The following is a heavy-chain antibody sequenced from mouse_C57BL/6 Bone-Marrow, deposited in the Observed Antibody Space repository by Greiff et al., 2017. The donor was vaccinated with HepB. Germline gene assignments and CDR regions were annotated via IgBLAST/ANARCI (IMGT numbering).Heavy chain of an antibody. CDR3: ARSPLIYYYTMDY. Sequence: QVQLQQSGAELAKPGASVKLSCKASGYTFTSYWMHWVKQRPGQGLEWIGYINPSSGYTKYNQKFKDKATLTADKSSSTAYMQLSSLTYEDSAVYYCARSPLIYYYTMDYWGQGTSVTVSS. CDR1: GYTFTSYW. J-gene: IGHJ4*01. D-gene: IGHD1-1*01. V-gene: IGHV1-7*01. CDR2: INPSSGYT.